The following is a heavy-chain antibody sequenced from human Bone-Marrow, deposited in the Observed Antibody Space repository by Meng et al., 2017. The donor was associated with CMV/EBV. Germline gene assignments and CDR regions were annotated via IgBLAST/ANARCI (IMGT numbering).Heavy chain of an antibody. CDR2: INWNGGSI. D-gene: IGHD1-26*01. CDR1: GFTFSSYG. CDR3: AKLSGSYYSATQEFDY. V-gene: IGHV3-NL1*01. Sequence: GESLKISCAASGFTFSSYGMHWLRQAPGKGLEWVSGINWNGGSIGYADSVKGRFTISRDNSKNTLYLQMNSLRAEDTAVYYCAKLSGSYYSATQEFDYWGQGTLVTVSS. J-gene: IGHJ4*02.